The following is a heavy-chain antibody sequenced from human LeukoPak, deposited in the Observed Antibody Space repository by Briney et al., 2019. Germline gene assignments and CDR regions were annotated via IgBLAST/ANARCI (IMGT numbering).Heavy chain of an antibody. CDR2: IYSGGST. J-gene: IGHJ3*02. V-gene: IGHV3-66*01. CDR3: ASTYSYGIRGAFDI. Sequence: SGGSLRLSCAASGFTVSSNYMSRVRQAPGKGLEWVSVIYSGGSTYYADSVKGRFTISRDNSKNTLYLQMNSLRAEDTAVYYCASTYSYGIRGAFDIWGQGTMVTVSS. CDR1: GFTVSSNY. D-gene: IGHD5-18*01.